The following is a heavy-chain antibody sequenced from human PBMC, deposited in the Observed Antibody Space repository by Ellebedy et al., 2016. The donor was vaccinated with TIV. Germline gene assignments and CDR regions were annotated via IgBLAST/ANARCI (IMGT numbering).Heavy chain of an antibody. CDR1: GFTFSSYS. CDR3: ARGGIGYHFDS. D-gene: IGHD5-12*01. V-gene: IGHV3-7*01. Sequence: GGSLRLXCAASGFTFSSYSMSWVRQAPGKGLEWVANIKKDGSEIYYVDSVKGRFTISRDSAKNSLYLLMNSLRAEDTAVYFCARGGIGYHFDSWGRGSLVTVSS. J-gene: IGHJ4*02. CDR2: IKKDGSEI.